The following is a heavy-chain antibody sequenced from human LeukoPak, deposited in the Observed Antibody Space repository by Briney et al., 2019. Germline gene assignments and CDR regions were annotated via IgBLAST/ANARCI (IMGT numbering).Heavy chain of an antibody. CDR1: GFTFSSYS. Sequence: GGPLRLSCAASGFTFSSYSMNWVRQAPGKGLEWVSSISSSSSYIYYADSVKGRFTISRDNAKNSLYLQMNSLRAEDTAVYYCARATARAAYRVFDYWGQGTLVTVSS. V-gene: IGHV3-21*01. CDR3: ARATARAAYRVFDY. J-gene: IGHJ4*02. D-gene: IGHD2-15*01. CDR2: ISSSSSYI.